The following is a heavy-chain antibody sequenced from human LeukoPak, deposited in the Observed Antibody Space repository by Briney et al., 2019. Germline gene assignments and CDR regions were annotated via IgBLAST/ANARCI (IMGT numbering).Heavy chain of an antibody. CDR1: GFAFGSEA. Sequence: GGSLRLSCAVSGFAFGSEAMSWVRQSPARGLEWVASISPGGGTTYYADYVKGRFTISRDNSNNTVSLQMNSLRAEDTAVYYCARGKYDDSGNDAFDIWGQGTMVTVSS. J-gene: IGHJ3*02. D-gene: IGHD3-22*01. CDR3: ARGKYDDSGNDAFDI. V-gene: IGHV3-23*01. CDR2: ISPGGGTT.